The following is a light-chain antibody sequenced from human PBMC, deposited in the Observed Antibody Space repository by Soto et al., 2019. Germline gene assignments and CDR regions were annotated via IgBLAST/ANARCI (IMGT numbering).Light chain of an antibody. J-gene: IGKJ1*01. V-gene: IGKV3-20*01. Sequence: EIVLTQSPGTLSLSPGERATLSCRASQSVSSSYLAWYQQKPGQAPRLLIYGASSRATGIPDRFSGSGSGTDFTLTISRLEPEDFEVYYFQQYGSSPQTFGHGTKVEI. CDR2: GAS. CDR1: QSVSSSY. CDR3: QQYGSSPQT.